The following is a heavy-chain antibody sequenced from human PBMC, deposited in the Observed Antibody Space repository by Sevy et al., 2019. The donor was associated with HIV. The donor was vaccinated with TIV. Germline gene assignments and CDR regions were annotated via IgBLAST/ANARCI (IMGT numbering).Heavy chain of an antibody. V-gene: IGHV3-23*01. CDR2: VSPTSLST. CDR3: ANGYNYYYYGMDV. D-gene: IGHD5-12*01. J-gene: IGHJ6*02. Sequence: GGSLRLSCTASGFSFSNYVMAWVRQAPGKGLEWVSSVSPTSLSTYYAESVKGRFTISRDNSKNTLYLQMNSLRAEDTAVYYCANGYNYYYYGMDVWGQGTTVTVSS. CDR1: GFSFSNYV.